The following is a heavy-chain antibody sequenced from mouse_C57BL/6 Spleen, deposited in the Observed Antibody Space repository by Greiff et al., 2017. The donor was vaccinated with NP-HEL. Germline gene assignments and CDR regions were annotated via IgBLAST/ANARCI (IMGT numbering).Heavy chain of an antibody. J-gene: IGHJ1*03. CDR2: ISSGSSTI. CDR3: ARPTIDDYVWYFDV. V-gene: IGHV5-17*01. D-gene: IGHD2-4*01. CDR1: GFTFSDYG. Sequence: EVQLVESGGGLVKPGGSLKLSCAASGFTFSDYGMHWVRQAPEKGLEWVAYISSGSSTIYYADTVKGRLTISRDNAKNTLFLQMTSLRSEDTAMYYCARPTIDDYVWYFDVWGTGTTVTVSS.